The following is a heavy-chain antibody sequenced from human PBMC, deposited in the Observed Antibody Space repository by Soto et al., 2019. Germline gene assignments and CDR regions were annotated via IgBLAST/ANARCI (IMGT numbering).Heavy chain of an antibody. CDR3: GRYSGSDYAGWFDP. Sequence: QLQLQESGSGLVKPSQTLSLTCAVSGGSINSGGYSWSWIRQPPGKGLEWIGYTSQSGSTDYNRSLKSRGTISIDRSKNQISLKLGSVTAADTAVYYCGRYSGSDYAGWFDPWGQGTLVTVSS. CDR1: GGSINSGGYS. V-gene: IGHV4-30-2*01. J-gene: IGHJ5*02. D-gene: IGHD5-12*01. CDR2: TSQSGST.